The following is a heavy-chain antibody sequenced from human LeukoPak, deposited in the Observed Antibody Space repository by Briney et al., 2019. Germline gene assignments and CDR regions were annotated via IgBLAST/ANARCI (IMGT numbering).Heavy chain of an antibody. D-gene: IGHD3-22*01. CDR3: AKDVYSGGYLNPRPLSY. CDR1: GFTFSSYA. CDR2: ISGSGGST. Sequence: PGGSLRLSCAASGFTFSSYAMSWVRQAPGKGLEWVSAISGSGGSTYYADSVKGRFTISRDNSKNTLYLQMNSLRAEDTAVYYCAKDVYSGGYLNPRPLSYWGQGTLVTVSS. V-gene: IGHV3-23*01. J-gene: IGHJ4*02.